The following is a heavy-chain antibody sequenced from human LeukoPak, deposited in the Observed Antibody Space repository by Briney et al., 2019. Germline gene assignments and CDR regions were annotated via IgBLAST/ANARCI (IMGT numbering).Heavy chain of an antibody. CDR2: INPSGGST. CDR1: GYTFTSYY. CDR3: ARARPPITMIVVVISELNWFDP. D-gene: IGHD3-22*01. J-gene: IGHJ5*02. Sequence: ASVKVSCKASGYTFTSYYMHWVRQAPGQGLEWMGIINPSGGSTSYAQKFQGRVTMTRDTSTSTVYMELSSLRSKDTAVYYCARARPPITMIVVVISELNWFDPWGQGTLVTVSS. V-gene: IGHV1-46*01.